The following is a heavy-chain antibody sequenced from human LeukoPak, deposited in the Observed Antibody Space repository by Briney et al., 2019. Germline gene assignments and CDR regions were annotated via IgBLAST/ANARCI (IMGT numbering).Heavy chain of an antibody. CDR1: GYTFTGYY. CDR3: ARTTTTVTNHKLSFYYYYYYMDV. V-gene: IGHV1-2*02. D-gene: IGHD4-17*01. J-gene: IGHJ6*03. CDR2: INPNSGGT. Sequence: ASVKVSCKASGYTFTGYYMHWVRQAPGQGLEWMGWINPNSGGTNYAQKFQGRVTMTRDTSISTAYMELSRLRSDDTAVYYCARTTTTVTNHKLSFYYYYYYMDVWGKGTTVTISS.